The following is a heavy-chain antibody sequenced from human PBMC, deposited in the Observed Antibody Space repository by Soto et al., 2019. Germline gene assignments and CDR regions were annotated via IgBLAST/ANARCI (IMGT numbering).Heavy chain of an antibody. CDR1: GFSLGTSGVA. Sequence: QITLKESGPTLVKPTQTLTLTCSLSGFSLGTSGVAVGWIRQPPGKALEWLALIYWDDDKRYSPSLKSRLTITRDTYKTQLVFIMTNMYPEDTATYYCVHSSRLYSDPPNSPYYFDYWGQGTLVTVSS. CDR2: IYWDDDK. J-gene: IGHJ4*02. V-gene: IGHV2-5*02. CDR3: VHSSRLYSDPPNSPYYFDY. D-gene: IGHD6-13*01.